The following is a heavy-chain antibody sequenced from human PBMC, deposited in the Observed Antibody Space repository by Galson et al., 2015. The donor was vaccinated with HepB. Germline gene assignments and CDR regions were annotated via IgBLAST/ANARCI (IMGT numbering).Heavy chain of an antibody. Sequence: SLRLSCAASGLTFNIYVMTWVRQAPGKGLEWVSAISDSGGITYYADSVKGRFTISRDNTNNTLYLQMDSLRAEDTAIYYCAKGVASSTYYPCDSWGQGTLVTVSS. J-gene: IGHJ4*02. CDR2: ISDSGGIT. V-gene: IGHV3-23*01. CDR1: GLTFNIYV. D-gene: IGHD3-22*01. CDR3: AKGVASSTYYPCDS.